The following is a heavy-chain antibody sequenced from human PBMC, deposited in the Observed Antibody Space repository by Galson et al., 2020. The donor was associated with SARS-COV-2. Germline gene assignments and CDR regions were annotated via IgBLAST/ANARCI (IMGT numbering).Heavy chain of an antibody. CDR2: ISYDGSNK. CDR3: ARGYDITMVRGVITRYYYYYGMDV. V-gene: IGHV3-30-3*01. D-gene: IGHD3-10*01. CDR1: GFTFSSYA. J-gene: IGHJ6*02. Sequence: GESLKISCAASGFTFSSYAMHWVRQAPGKGLEWVAVISYDGSNKYYADSVKGRFTISRDNSKNTLYLQMNSLRAEDTAVYYCARGYDITMVRGVITRYYYYYGMDVWGQGTTVTVSS.